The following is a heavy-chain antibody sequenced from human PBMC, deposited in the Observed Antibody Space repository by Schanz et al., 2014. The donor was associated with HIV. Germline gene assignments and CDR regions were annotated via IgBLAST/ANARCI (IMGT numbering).Heavy chain of an antibody. CDR1: GFTFNSYG. D-gene: IGHD5-18*01. Sequence: VQLVESGGGVVQPGRSLRLSCAASGFTFNSYGMHWVRQAPGKGLEWVARSRVKSDSYATEYAASVTGRFTISRDDSKNSVYLQMNSLNIEDTAVYYCRGYRFYYGVDSWGQGTTVTVS. CDR3: RGYRFYYGVDS. CDR2: SRVKSDSYAT. J-gene: IGHJ6*02. V-gene: IGHV3-72*01.